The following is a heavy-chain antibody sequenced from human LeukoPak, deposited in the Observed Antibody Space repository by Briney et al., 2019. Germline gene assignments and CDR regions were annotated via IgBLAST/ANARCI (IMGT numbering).Heavy chain of an antibody. Sequence: RTSETLSLTCTVSGVSISSYYWSWIRQPPGKGLEWIGYIYYSGSTNYNPSLKSRVTISVDTSKNQFSLKLSSVTAADTAVYYCARLHGSSWYSYNWFDPWGQGTLVTVSS. CDR2: IYYSGST. J-gene: IGHJ5*02. CDR3: ARLHGSSWYSYNWFDP. CDR1: GVSISSYY. D-gene: IGHD6-13*01. V-gene: IGHV4-59*01.